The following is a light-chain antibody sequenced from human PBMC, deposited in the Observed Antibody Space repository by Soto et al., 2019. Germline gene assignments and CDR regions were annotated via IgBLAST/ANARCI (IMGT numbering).Light chain of an antibody. CDR3: QQYNNWPYT. V-gene: IGKV3-15*01. J-gene: IGKJ2*01. CDR1: QSVSSN. Sequence: EIVMTQSPATLSVSPGERAALSCRASQSVSSNFAWYQQKPGQAPRLLIYGASTRAPGIPARFSGSGSGTEVTLTISSLQAEDFAVYYCQQYNNWPYTFGQGTKLEIK. CDR2: GAS.